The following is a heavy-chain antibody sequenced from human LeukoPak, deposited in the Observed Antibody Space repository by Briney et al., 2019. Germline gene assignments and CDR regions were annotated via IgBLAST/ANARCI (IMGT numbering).Heavy chain of an antibody. D-gene: IGHD3-10*01. J-gene: IGHJ4*02. Sequence: GSSPRLSYAETGSTFSSNGVHWVRQGPGKRKEWGAVIWYDGSNKYYADSVKGRFTISRDNSKNPLYLQMNSLRAEDTAVYYCARGGSYYGSGGYYFDYWGQGTLVTVSS. V-gene: IGHV3-33*01. CDR1: GSTFSSNG. CDR3: ARGGSYYGSGGYYFDY. CDR2: IWYDGSNK.